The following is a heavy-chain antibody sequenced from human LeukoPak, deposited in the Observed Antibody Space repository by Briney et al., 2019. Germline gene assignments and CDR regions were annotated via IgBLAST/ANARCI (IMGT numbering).Heavy chain of an antibody. J-gene: IGHJ3*01. Sequence: SCKASGYIFTTYDMGWVRPAPGKGLEWVSSISRAGDRTYYEDSVKGRFTISRDNSRNTMFLQMNSLRAEDTAVYYCARGESFAFDVWGQGTMVTVSS. CDR2: ISRAGDRT. CDR3: ARGESFAFDV. CDR1: GYIFTTYD. V-gene: IGHV3-23*01.